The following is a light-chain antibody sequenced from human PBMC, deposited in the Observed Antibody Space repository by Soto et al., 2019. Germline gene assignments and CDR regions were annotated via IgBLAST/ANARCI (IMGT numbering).Light chain of an antibody. CDR2: DVS. V-gene: IGLV2-14*01. Sequence: QSVLTQPASVSGSPGQSITISCTGTSSDVGGYNYVSWYQQHPGKALKLMIYDVSNRPSGVSNRFPGSKSGNTASLTISGLRAKNEADYYCSSYTSSSTRVFGTGTKVTAL. CDR3: SSYTSSSTRV. CDR1: SSDVGGYNY. J-gene: IGLJ1*01.